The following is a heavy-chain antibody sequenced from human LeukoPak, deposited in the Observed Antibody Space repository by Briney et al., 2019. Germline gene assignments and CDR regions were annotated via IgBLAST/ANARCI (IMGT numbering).Heavy chain of an antibody. CDR1: GFTFSNYA. J-gene: IGHJ5*02. CDR2: IREKTNNYIT. CDR3: ARGDFWGSYPLFS. V-gene: IGHV3-72*01. Sequence: PGGSLRLSCAASGFTFSNYAMSWVRQAPGKGLEWVGRIREKTNNYITEYAASVKERFSISRDDSKNSLYLQMSSLTIEDTALYFCARGDFWGSYPLFSWGRGTLVIVSS. D-gene: IGHD3-16*02.